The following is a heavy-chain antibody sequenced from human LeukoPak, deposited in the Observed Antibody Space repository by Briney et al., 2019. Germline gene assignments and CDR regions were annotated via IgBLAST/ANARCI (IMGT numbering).Heavy chain of an antibody. Sequence: GGPLRLSCAASGFTFSIYAMSWVRQAPGKGLEWVSGISGSGGSTYYADSVKGRFTISRDNSKNTLYLQMSSLRAEDTAVYYCAKYIAAAGTVYWGQGTLVTVSS. J-gene: IGHJ4*02. CDR3: AKYIAAAGTVY. CDR2: ISGSGGST. CDR1: GFTFSIYA. V-gene: IGHV3-23*01. D-gene: IGHD6-13*01.